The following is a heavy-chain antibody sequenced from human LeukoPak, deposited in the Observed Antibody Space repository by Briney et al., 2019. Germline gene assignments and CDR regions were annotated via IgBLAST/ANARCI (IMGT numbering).Heavy chain of an antibody. CDR2: ISSSSSYI. CDR1: GFTFSSYS. D-gene: IGHD2-21*02. V-gene: IGHV3-21*01. Sequence: PGGSLRLSCAASGFTFSSYSMNWVRQAPGKGLEWVSSISSSSSYIYYADSVKGRFTIPRDNAKNSLYLQMNSLRAEDTAVYYCAREGGRNVAYCGGDCYPPYGMDVWGQGTTVTVSS. J-gene: IGHJ6*02. CDR3: AREGGRNVAYCGGDCYPPYGMDV.